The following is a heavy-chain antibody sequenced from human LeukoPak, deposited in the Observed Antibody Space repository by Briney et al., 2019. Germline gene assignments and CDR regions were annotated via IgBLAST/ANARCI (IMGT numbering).Heavy chain of an antibody. D-gene: IGHD4-23*01. CDR3: AKASNDYGGNSYFDY. V-gene: IGHV3-9*01. J-gene: IGHJ4*02. CDR2: ISWSSGNI. Sequence: GGSLRLSCSASGFTFAEYSMHWVRQAPGKGLEWVSGISWSSGNIAYADSVKGRFFISRDNAKNSLHLQMNSLRVEDTAFYYCAKASNDYGGNSYFDYWGQGTLVTVSS. CDR1: GFTFAEYS.